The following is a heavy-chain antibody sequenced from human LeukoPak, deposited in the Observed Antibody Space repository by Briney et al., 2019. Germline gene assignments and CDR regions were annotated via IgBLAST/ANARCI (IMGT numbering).Heavy chain of an antibody. V-gene: IGHV3-23*01. CDR1: GFTFSNYA. D-gene: IGHD2-15*01. Sequence: GGSLRLSCAASGFTFSNYAMTWVRQAPGKGLEWVSLITGGADITYYADSVKGRFTISRDNSKNMLFLQMNSLRVEDTAVYYRAKDPPSGYCSGGTCNDSPFDSWGEGTLVTVSS. J-gene: IGHJ4*02. CDR3: AKDPPSGYCSGGTCNDSPFDS. CDR2: ITGGADIT.